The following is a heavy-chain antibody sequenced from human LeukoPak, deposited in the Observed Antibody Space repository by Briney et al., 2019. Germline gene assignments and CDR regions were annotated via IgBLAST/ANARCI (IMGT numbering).Heavy chain of an antibody. CDR2: IYYSGST. D-gene: IGHD5-12*01. Sequence: SETLSLTCTVSGGSISNYYWSWIRQPPGKGLEWIGYIYYSGSTNYNPSLKSRVTISVDRSKNQFSLKLSSVTAADTAVYYCAREVLSGYDYWFDPWGQGTLVTVSS. V-gene: IGHV4-59*12. CDR3: AREVLSGYDYWFDP. CDR1: GGSISNYY. J-gene: IGHJ5*02.